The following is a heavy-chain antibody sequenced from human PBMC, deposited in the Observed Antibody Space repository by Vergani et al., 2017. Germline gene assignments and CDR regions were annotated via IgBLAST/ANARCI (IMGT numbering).Heavy chain of an antibody. Sequence: QVQLQESGPGLVKPSETLTLTCDVSDSSIMTNPYWGWFRQSPGKGLEWIGCIHHSGDTHYNSSLKSRVSISFVSSSKFSLSLTSVTAADTAIYYCARHRGSGGLFPSCYFYGMDVGGNGTTVTVS. CDR2: IHHSGDT. CDR1: DSSIMTNPY. CDR3: ARHRGSGGLFPSCYFYGMDV. D-gene: IGHD3-10*01. J-gene: IGHJ6*04. V-gene: IGHV4-38-2*01.